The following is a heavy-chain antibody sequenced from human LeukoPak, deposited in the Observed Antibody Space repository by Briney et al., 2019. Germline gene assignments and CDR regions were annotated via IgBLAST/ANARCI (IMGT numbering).Heavy chain of an antibody. CDR2: INPNSGGT. Sequence: ASVKVSCKASGYTFTGYYMHWVRQAPGQGLEWMGWINPNSGGTNYAQKFQGRVTMTRDMSISTAYLELSSLISDDTALYFCARPRYYYDSSSPCDYWGQGTLVTVSS. CDR1: GYTFTGYY. J-gene: IGHJ4*02. D-gene: IGHD3-22*01. V-gene: IGHV1-2*02. CDR3: ARPRYYYDSSSPCDY.